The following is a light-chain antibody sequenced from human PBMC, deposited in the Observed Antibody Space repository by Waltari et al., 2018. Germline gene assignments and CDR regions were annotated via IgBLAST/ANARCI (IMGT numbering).Light chain of an antibody. J-gene: IGLJ2*01. CDR1: NIGSKG. CDR3: QVWDSSSNHVI. Sequence: SYVVTQPPSVSAAPGQTATITCGGTNIGSKGVHWYRQKPGQAPVLVVHDDSDRPSGIPERFSGSNSGNTATLTIGRVEVGDEADYYCQVWDSSSNHVIFGGGTKLTVL. V-gene: IGLV3-21*02. CDR2: DDS.